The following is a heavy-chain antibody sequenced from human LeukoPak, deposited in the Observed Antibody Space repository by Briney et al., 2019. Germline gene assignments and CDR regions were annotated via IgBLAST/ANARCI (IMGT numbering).Heavy chain of an antibody. V-gene: IGHV4-39*01. J-gene: IGHJ4*02. D-gene: IGHD3-10*01. Sequence: SETLSLTCTVSGGSISSSSYYWGWIRQPPGKGLEWIESIYYSGSTYYNPSLKSRVTISVDTSKNQFSLKLSSVTAADTAVYYCARHEVTSMDRGVVYWGQGTLVTVSS. CDR3: ARHEVTSMDRGVVY. CDR1: GGSISSSSYY. CDR2: IYYSGST.